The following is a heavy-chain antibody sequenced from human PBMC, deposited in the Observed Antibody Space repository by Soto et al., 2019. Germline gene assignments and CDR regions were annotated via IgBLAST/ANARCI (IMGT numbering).Heavy chain of an antibody. J-gene: IGHJ3*01. V-gene: IGHV3-30-3*01. CDR3: VGELGGRSFHV. Sequence: QVQLVESGGGVVQPGRSLRLSCAASGFTFSSHAMHWVRQAPGKGLEWVAIISNDGTYKGYPDAAKGRFTISRENSKNALYLQMNSLRVEDTAVYYCVGELGGRSFHVWGQGTMVIVSS. CDR2: ISNDGTYK. CDR1: GFTFSSHA. D-gene: IGHD7-27*01.